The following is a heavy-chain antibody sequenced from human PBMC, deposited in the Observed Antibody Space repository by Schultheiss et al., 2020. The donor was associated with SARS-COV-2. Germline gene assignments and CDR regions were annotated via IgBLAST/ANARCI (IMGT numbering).Heavy chain of an antibody. CDR1: GFTFSNYA. CDR3: AKDYFPAAISWFDP. J-gene: IGHJ5*02. Sequence: GGSLRLSCAASGFTFSNYAMSWVRQAPGKGLEWVSAISGSGGSTYYADSVKGRFTISRDNSKNTLYLQMNSLRAGDTAVYYCAKDYFPAAISWFDPWGQGTLVTVSS. V-gene: IGHV3-23*01. D-gene: IGHD2-2*01. CDR2: ISGSGGST.